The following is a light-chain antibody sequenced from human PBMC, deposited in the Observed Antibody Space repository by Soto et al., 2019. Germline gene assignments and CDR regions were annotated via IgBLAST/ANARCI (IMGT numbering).Light chain of an antibody. CDR2: GAS. V-gene: IGKV1-27*01. CDR3: QKYNTASRT. Sequence: DIQMTQSPTSLSASVGDTVTLTCRTSQGISEYLAWYQQKPGKVPKLLIYGASILQSGVPSRFSGRGSGTLFTLTISSLQPEDFATYYCQKYNTASRTFGQGTKMEIK. J-gene: IGKJ1*01. CDR1: QGISEY.